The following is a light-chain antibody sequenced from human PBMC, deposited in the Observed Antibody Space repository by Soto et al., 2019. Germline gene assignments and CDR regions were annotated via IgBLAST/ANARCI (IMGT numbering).Light chain of an antibody. J-gene: IGKJ1*01. CDR3: EQSGSSPRT. Sequence: LRLSAGTRALSAREVDILGCRASQSVSSSYLAWYQQKPGQAPRLLIYGASSRATGIQDRVSGSGCGTDFALTLSRLEHEAFALHNCEQSGSSPRTLRQGTKVDIK. V-gene: IGKV3-20*01. CDR1: QSVSSSY. CDR2: GAS.